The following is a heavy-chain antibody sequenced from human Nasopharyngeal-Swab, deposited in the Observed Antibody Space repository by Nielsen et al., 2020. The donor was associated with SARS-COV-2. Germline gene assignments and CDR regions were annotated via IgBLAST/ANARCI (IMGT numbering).Heavy chain of an antibody. V-gene: IGHV1-69*04. J-gene: IGHJ2*01. D-gene: IGHD5-24*01. CDR2: IIPILGTA. CDR1: GGTFSSYA. CDR3: AAGRATILNWYFDL. Sequence: SVKVSCKASGGTFSSYAISWVRQAPGQGLEWMGRIIPILGTANYAQKFQGRVTITADKSTSTAYMELSSLRSEDTAVYYCAAGRATILNWYFDLWGRGTLVTVSS.